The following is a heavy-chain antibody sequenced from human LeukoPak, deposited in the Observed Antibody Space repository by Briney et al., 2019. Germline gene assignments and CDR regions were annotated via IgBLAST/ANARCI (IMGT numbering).Heavy chain of an antibody. J-gene: IGHJ4*02. V-gene: IGHV3-21*01. CDR1: GFTFSSYN. Sequence: GGSLRLSCAASGFTFSSYNMNWVRQAPGEGLEWVSSISSSSSYIYYADSVKGRFTISRDNAKNSLYLQMNSLRAEDTAVYYCASTTKSPYDSSGSTAPADYWGQGTLVTVSS. CDR2: ISSSSSYI. D-gene: IGHD3-22*01. CDR3: ASTTKSPYDSSGSTAPADY.